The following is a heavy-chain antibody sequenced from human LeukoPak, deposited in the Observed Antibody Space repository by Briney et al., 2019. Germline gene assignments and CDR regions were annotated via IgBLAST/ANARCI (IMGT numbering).Heavy chain of an antibody. Sequence: ASVKVSCKTSGYISINDGISWVRQAPGQGPDWMGWISPKTGNKIYAQKFQARVTLTTDTSTSTAYMELRSLRSDDTATYYCARAPLGSKHAFDIWGQGTMVTVSS. J-gene: IGHJ3*02. D-gene: IGHD7-27*01. V-gene: IGHV1-18*01. CDR2: ISPKTGNK. CDR1: GYISINDG. CDR3: ARAPLGSKHAFDI.